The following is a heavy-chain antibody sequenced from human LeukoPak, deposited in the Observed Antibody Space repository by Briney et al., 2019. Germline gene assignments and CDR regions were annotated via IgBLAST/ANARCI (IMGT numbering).Heavy chain of an antibody. J-gene: IGHJ6*03. CDR2: IIPILGTA. Sequence: EASVKISCKASGGTFSSYAISWVRQAPGQGLEWMGGIIPILGTANYAQKFQGRVTITTDESTSTAYMELSSLRSEDSAVHYCARSAGPVVVPAAIGASGHYYYMDVWDKGTTVTVSS. CDR1: GGTFSSYA. CDR3: ARSAGPVVVPAAIGASGHYYYMDV. V-gene: IGHV1-69*05. D-gene: IGHD2-2*02.